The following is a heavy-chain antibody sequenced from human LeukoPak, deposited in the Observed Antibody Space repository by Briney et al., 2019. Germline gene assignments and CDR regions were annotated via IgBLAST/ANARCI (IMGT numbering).Heavy chain of an antibody. CDR1: GYTFTSYY. D-gene: IGHD3-22*01. J-gene: IGHJ4*02. CDR3: ARGVYYDSSSYLDGYYFDY. Sequence: ASVKVSCKASGYTFTSYYMHWVRQAPGQGLEWMGIINPSGGSTSYAQKFQGRVTMTRDTSTSTVYMELSSLRSEDTAVYYCARGVYYDSSSYLDGYYFDYWGQGTLVTVSS. V-gene: IGHV1-46*01. CDR2: INPSGGST.